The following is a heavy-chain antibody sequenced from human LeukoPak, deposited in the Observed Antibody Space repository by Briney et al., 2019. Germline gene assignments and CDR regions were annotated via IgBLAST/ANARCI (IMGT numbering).Heavy chain of an antibody. V-gene: IGHV1-2*02. J-gene: IGHJ4*02. Sequence: ASVKVSCKASGYTFTGYYMHWVRQAPGQGLEWMGWINPNSGGTNYAHKFQGRVTMTRDTSISTAYMELSRLRSDDTAVYYCARESRVVVAATDGADYWGQGTLVTVSS. CDR1: GYTFTGYY. D-gene: IGHD2-15*01. CDR3: ARESRVVVAATDGADY. CDR2: INPNSGGT.